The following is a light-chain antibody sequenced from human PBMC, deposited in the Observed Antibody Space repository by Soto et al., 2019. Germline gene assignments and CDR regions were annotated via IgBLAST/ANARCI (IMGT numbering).Light chain of an antibody. CDR3: ATWDDNLSGVV. V-gene: IGLV1-47*01. CDR1: NSNIGYNS. Sequence: QPVLTQPPSVSGTPGQRVTISCSGSNSNIGYNSVYWYQQLPGTAPKLLIYRSHERPSGVPDRFSGSKSGTSASLAISGLRSEDEADYSCATWDDNLSGVVFGGGTKLTV. J-gene: IGLJ3*02. CDR2: RSH.